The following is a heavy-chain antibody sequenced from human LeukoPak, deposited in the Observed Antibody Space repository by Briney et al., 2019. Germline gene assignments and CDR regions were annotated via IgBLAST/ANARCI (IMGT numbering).Heavy chain of an antibody. CDR1: GFTFSSYA. CDR2: ISGGGGYI. D-gene: IGHD4-11*01. Sequence: GGSLRLSCAASGFTFSSYAMSWVRRAPGKGLEWVSAISGGGGYIYYADSVEGRFTISRDNSKNTLYLQMNSLRAEDTAVYYCANEFSKGDIWGQGTMVTVSS. CDR3: ANEFSKGDI. J-gene: IGHJ3*02. V-gene: IGHV3-23*01.